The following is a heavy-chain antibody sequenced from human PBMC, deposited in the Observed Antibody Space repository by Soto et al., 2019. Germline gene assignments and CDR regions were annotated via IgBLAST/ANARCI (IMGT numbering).Heavy chain of an antibody. CDR1: GYTFTSYA. J-gene: IGHJ5*02. CDR2: INAGNGNT. V-gene: IGHV1-3*01. Sequence: ASVKVSCKASGYTFTSYAMHWVRQAPGQRLEWMGWINAGNGNTKYSQKFQGRVTITRDTSASTAYMELSSLRSEGTAVYYCARELGYDRSGYPGWRWFDPWGQGTLVTVSS. CDR3: ARELGYDRSGYPGWRWFDP. D-gene: IGHD3-22*01.